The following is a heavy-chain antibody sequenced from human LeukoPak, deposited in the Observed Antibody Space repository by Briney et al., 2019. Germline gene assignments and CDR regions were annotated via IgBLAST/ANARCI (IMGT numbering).Heavy chain of an antibody. CDR2: THYSGST. Sequence: SETLSLTCSVSGGSISSYYWHWIRQTPGEGLQWIGYTHYSGSTNYNPSLKSRVSISVDTSKNQFSLKLSSVTAADTALYYCARGNAYNWRFDFWGQGTLVTVSS. CDR3: ARGNAYNWRFDF. CDR1: GGSISSYY. V-gene: IGHV4-59*01. D-gene: IGHD1-1*01. J-gene: IGHJ4*02.